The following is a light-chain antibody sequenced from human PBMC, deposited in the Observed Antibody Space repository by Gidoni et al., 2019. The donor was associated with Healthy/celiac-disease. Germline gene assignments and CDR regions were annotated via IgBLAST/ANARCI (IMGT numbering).Light chain of an antibody. CDR2: AAS. Sequence: DIHMTQSPSSLSASVGDRVTITCLASQSISSYLNWYQQKPGKAPKLLIYAASSLQSGVPSRFSGSGSGTDFTITISSLQPEDFATYYCQQSYSTRCSFGQGTKLEIK. V-gene: IGKV1-39*01. CDR1: QSISSY. J-gene: IGKJ2*04. CDR3: QQSYSTRCS.